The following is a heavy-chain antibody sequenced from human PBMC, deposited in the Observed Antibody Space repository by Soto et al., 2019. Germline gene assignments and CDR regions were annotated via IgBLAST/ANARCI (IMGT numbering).Heavy chain of an antibody. V-gene: IGHV1-3*01. J-gene: IGHJ2*01. CDR1: GYTFTSYA. CDR3: ARGGRLYWYSDL. Sequence: QVQLVQSGAEVKKPGASVKVSCKASGYTFTSYAMHWVRQAPGQRLEWMGWINAGNGNTKYSQKFQGRVTITRDTSASTAYMELSSLRSEATAVYYCARGGRLYWYSDLWGRGTLVTVSS. D-gene: IGHD1-26*01. CDR2: INAGNGNT.